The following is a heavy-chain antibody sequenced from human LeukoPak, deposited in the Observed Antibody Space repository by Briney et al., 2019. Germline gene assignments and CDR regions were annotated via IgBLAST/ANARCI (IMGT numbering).Heavy chain of an antibody. J-gene: IGHJ5*02. D-gene: IGHD2-2*03. Sequence: PGRSLRLSCAASGFTFSSYAMHWVRQAPGKGLEWVSAISGSGGGTYYADFVKGRCTISRDNSKNTLYLQMSSLRAEDTAVYYCARDVGYCSSTSCWNWFDPWGQGTLVTVSS. CDR2: ISGSGGGT. CDR1: GFTFSSYA. CDR3: ARDVGYCSSTSCWNWFDP. V-gene: IGHV3-23*01.